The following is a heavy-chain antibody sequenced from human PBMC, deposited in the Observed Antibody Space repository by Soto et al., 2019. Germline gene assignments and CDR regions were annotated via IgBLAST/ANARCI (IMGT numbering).Heavy chain of an antibody. J-gene: IGHJ4*02. D-gene: IGHD3-3*01. Sequence: EVQLVESGGGLVQPGGSLRLSCAVSGFSFGNCWMSWVRQAPGKGLEWLASIKEDGSERYYLDSVKGRFTISRDNAKDSLSLQMNSLRGEDTAFYYCARDVGPVTIFGEALSGYFDFWGQGTLVTVSS. CDR3: ARDVGPVTIFGEALSGYFDF. CDR2: IKEDGSER. V-gene: IGHV3-7*03. CDR1: GFSFGNCW.